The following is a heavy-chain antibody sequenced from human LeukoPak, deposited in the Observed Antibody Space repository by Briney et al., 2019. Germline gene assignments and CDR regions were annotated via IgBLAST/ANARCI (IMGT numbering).Heavy chain of an antibody. CDR3: ARGPAAMVYFDY. Sequence: GGSLRLSCTATRFTFSGYAMHWVRQAPGTGLEWVAFISYDGSNKYYADSMKGRFTISRDNSKNTLYLQMNSLRTEDTAVYYCARGPAAMVYFDYWGQGTLVTVSS. D-gene: IGHD5-18*01. CDR2: ISYDGSNK. V-gene: IGHV3-30-3*01. CDR1: RFTFSGYA. J-gene: IGHJ4*02.